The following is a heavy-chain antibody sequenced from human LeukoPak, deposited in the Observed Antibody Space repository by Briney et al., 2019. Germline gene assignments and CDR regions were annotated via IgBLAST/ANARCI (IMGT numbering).Heavy chain of an antibody. V-gene: IGHV3-23*01. D-gene: IGHD2-2*01. CDR3: AKIRARSSTTSFDY. CDR2: ITGGGRT. J-gene: IGHJ4*02. CDR1: GFTFNNYA. Sequence: GGSLRLSCAASGFTFNNYAVMWVRQAQGQGLEWVSAITGGGRTYYADSVKGRFTISRDNSKNTLYLQMNSLRAEDTAVYYCAKIRARSSTTSFDYWGQETLVTVSS.